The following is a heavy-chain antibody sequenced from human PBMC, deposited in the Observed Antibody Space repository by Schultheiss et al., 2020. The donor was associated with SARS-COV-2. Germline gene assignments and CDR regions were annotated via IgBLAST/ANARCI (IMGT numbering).Heavy chain of an antibody. CDR2: INNDGSVI. J-gene: IGHJ3*02. D-gene: IGHD6-19*01. V-gene: IGHV3-11*01. Sequence: GESLKISCTASGFSFSDYYMTWIRQAPGKGLEWVAYINNDGSVIKYADSVKGRFTISRDNAKNSLYLQMNNLRAEDTAVYYCAKVAWAVAFDAFDIWGQGTMVTVSS. CDR1: GFSFSDYY. CDR3: AKVAWAVAFDAFDI.